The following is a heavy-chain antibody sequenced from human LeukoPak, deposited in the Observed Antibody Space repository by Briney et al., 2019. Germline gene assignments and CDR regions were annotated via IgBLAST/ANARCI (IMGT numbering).Heavy chain of an antibody. CDR1: GGPISSYY. D-gene: IGHD6-19*01. J-gene: IGHJ4*02. CDR2: IYYSGST. Sequence: SGTLSLTCTVSGGPISSYYWSWIRQPPGKGLEWIGYIYYSGSTNYNPSLKSRVTISVDTSKNQFSLKLSSVTAADTAVYYCARSIAVAGTGFDYWGQGTLVTVSS. V-gene: IGHV4-59*01. CDR3: ARSIAVAGTGFDY.